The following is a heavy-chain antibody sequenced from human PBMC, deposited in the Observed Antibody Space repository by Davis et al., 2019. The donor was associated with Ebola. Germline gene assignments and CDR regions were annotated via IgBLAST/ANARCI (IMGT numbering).Heavy chain of an antibody. V-gene: IGHV1-46*01. J-gene: IGHJ6*02. CDR1: GYTFTNYY. CDR2: INPNDGRT. CDR3: ARLSSTWSSLYGMDV. D-gene: IGHD6-13*01. Sequence: ASVKVSCKASGYTFTNYYMHWVRQAPGQELEWMGMINPNDGRTIYAQKFQGRVTVTRDTSATTAYMDLSSLRSEDTAVYFCARLSSTWSSLYGMDVWGQGTTVTVSS.